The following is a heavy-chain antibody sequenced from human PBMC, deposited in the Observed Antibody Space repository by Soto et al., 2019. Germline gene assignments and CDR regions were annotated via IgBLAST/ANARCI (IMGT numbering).Heavy chain of an antibody. CDR3: ATSLGASGYDFY. D-gene: IGHD5-12*01. CDR1: GFSFSTYS. CDR2: ISSSTSTI. Sequence: GGSLRLSCVASGFSFSTYSMNWVRQAPGKGLEWVSYISSSTSTIYYADSVKGRFTISRDNAKNSLYLQMNSLRDEDTAVYYCATSLGASGYDFYWGQGTLVTVSS. J-gene: IGHJ4*02. V-gene: IGHV3-48*02.